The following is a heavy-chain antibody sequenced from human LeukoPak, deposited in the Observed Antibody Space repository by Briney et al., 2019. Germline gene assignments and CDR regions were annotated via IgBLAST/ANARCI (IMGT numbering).Heavy chain of an antibody. D-gene: IGHD1-26*01. CDR1: GGSISSSSYY. Sequence: SETLSLTCTVSGGSISSSSYYWGWIRQPPGKGLEWIGSIYYSGSTYYNPSLKSRVTMSVDTSKNQFSLKLTSVTAADTAVYYCARSPWGRFDYWGQGTLVTVSS. J-gene: IGHJ4*02. CDR3: ARSPWGRFDY. V-gene: IGHV4-39*07. CDR2: IYYSGST.